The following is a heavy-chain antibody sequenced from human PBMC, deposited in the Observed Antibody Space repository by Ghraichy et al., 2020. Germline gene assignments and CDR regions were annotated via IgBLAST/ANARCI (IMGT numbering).Heavy chain of an antibody. CDR1: GFTFDDHG. CDR2: ISWNSGRI. Sequence: LSLTCAASGFTFDDHGMHWVRQAPGKGLEWVSGISWNSGRIGYADSVQGRFTISRDNAKNSLYLEMNSLRTEDTAFYYCAKDYSSGSYYYYGMDVWGPGTTVTLSS. D-gene: IGHD6-19*01. J-gene: IGHJ6*02. CDR3: AKDYSSGSYYYYGMDV. V-gene: IGHV3-9*01.